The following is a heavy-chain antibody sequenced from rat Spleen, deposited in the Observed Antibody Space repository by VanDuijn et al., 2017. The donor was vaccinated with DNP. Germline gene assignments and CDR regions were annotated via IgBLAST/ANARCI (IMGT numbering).Heavy chain of an antibody. D-gene: IGHD1-3*01. CDR2: ISYDGGST. V-gene: IGHV5-22*01. CDR3: TRHVLPLRVWDY. Sequence: EVQLMESGGGLVQPGRSLKLSCAASGFTFSDYYMAWVRQAPTRGLEWVAYISYDGGSTYHGDSVKGRFTISRDNAKNTLYLQMNSLRSEDMATYYCTRHVLPLRVWDYWGQGVMVTVSS. CDR1: GFTFSDYY. J-gene: IGHJ2*01.